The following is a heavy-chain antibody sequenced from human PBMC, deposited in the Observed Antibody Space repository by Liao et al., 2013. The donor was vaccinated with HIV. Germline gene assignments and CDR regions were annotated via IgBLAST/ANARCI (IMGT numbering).Heavy chain of an antibody. Sequence: QVHLQESGPGLLKPSQTLSLNCSVSGGSINSGDYYWSWVRQTPGMGLEWIGYIYYSGSTYYNPSLRSRLTVSIDTSKNQFSMKLTSATTSDTGIYYCARVGGEGGGRGYFDYWGQGSLVSVSS. CDR1: GGSINSGDYY. CDR3: ARVGGEGGGRGYFDY. J-gene: IGHJ4*02. V-gene: IGHV4-30-4*08. D-gene: IGHD2-15*01. CDR2: IYYSGST.